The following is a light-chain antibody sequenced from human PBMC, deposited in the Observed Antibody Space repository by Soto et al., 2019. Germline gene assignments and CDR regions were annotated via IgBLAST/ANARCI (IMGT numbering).Light chain of an antibody. CDR3: QQYYNTFPT. CDR1: ETILYTPNNNNY. J-gene: IGKJ1*01. CDR2: WAS. V-gene: IGKV4-1*01. Sequence: DIVMTQSPDSLAVSLGERATINCKSSETILYTPNNNNYLAWFQKKPGQPPRLLIYWASTREGGVPDRFSGSGSGKEFTLPISSLRAEDVAVYYCQQYYNTFPTFGQGTKVEIK.